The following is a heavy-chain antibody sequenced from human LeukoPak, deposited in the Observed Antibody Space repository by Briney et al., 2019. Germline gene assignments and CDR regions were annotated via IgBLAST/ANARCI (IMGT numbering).Heavy chain of an antibody. CDR2: FDPEDGET. Sequence: ASVKVSCKVSGYTLTELSMHWVRQAPGKGLEWMGGFDPEDGETIYAQKFQGRVTMTEDTSTDTAYMELSSLRSEDTAVYYCARAATLGVVPIDAFDIWGQGTMVTISS. CDR1: GYTLTELS. D-gene: IGHD2-15*01. J-gene: IGHJ3*02. CDR3: ARAATLGVVPIDAFDI. V-gene: IGHV1-24*01.